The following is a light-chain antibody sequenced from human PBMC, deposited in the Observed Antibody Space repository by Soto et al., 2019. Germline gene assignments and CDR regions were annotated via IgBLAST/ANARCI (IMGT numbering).Light chain of an antibody. J-gene: IGKJ5*01. V-gene: IGKV1-5*03. CDR1: QSIDTW. CDR2: KAS. CDR3: QYRSNWPTT. Sequence: DIQLTQSPATLSASVGDRVTITCRASQSIDTWLAWHQQKPGRAPKLLISKASTLASGVPSRFSGSGSGTEVTLTISSRLEPEDAVVYYRQYRSNWPTTFGQGTRLEIK.